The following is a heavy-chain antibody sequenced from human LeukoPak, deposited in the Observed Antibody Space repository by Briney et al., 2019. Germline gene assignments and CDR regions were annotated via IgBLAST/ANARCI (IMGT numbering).Heavy chain of an antibody. D-gene: IGHD3-22*01. CDR2: ISHSGST. CDR1: GGSFSGYY. CDR3: ARAGVGSGYYYFDY. V-gene: IGHV4-34*01. J-gene: IGHJ4*02. Sequence: PSETLSLTCAVYGGSFSGYYWSWIRQPPGKGLEWIGEISHSGSTNYNPSLKSRVTISVDTSKNQFSLKLSSVTAADTAVYYCARAGVGSGYYYFDYWGQGTLVTVSS.